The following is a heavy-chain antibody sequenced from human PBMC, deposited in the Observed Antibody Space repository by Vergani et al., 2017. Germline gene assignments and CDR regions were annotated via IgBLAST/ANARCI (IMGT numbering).Heavy chain of an antibody. CDR1: GDSISSNNC. CDR3: ATIGYRRWGYYLDY. V-gene: IGHV4-4*02. J-gene: IGHJ4*02. Sequence: QVQLQESGPGLVKPSGTLSLTCAVSGDSISSNNCWTWVRQPPGKGLEWIGEICHTEDTKYSPSLKSRVTVSVDESRNLFSLRLNSMTAADTAVYYCATIGYRRWGYYLDYWGQGILVTVSS. CDR2: ICHTEDT. D-gene: IGHD2-2*02.